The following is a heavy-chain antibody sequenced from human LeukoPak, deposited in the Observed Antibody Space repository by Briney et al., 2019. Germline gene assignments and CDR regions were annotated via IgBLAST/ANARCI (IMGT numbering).Heavy chain of an antibody. Sequence: GGSLRLSCAASGFTVSSYYMSWVRQAPGMGLEWVSVIYSGGSTYYADSVKGRFTISRDNSKNTLYPQMNSLRAEDTAVYYCATAYSGYRGGDAFDIWGQGTMVTVSS. J-gene: IGHJ3*02. CDR3: ATAYSGYRGGDAFDI. CDR2: IYSGGST. V-gene: IGHV3-53*01. D-gene: IGHD5-12*01. CDR1: GFTVSSYY.